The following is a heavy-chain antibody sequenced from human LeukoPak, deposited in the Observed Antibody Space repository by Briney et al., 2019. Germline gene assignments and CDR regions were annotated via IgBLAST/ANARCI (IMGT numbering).Heavy chain of an antibody. CDR3: AKASYGDLHENWFDP. J-gene: IGHJ5*02. D-gene: IGHD4-17*01. CDR1: GFTFSSYA. Sequence: PGGSLRLSCAASGFTFSSYAMSWVRQAPGKGLEWVSAISGSGGSTYYADSVKGRFTVSRDNSKNTLYLQMNSLRAEDTAVYYCAKASYGDLHENWFDPWGQGTLVTVSS. V-gene: IGHV3-23*01. CDR2: ISGSGGST.